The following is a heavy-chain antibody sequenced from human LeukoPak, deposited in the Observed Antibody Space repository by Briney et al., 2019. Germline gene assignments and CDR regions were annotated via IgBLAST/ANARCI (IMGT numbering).Heavy chain of an antibody. J-gene: IGHJ4*02. V-gene: IGHV3-23*01. CDR3: AKDIGVVVVAATRFDY. CDR1: GFTFSSYA. CDR2: IRGRGGRQ. Sequence: GGSLRLSCAASGFTFSSYAMSGVRQAPGKGLEWVSAIRGRGGRQYYAGSVKGRFTIYRDNSKNTLYLQMNNLRAEDTAVYYCAKDIGVVVVAATRFDYWGQGTLVTVSS. D-gene: IGHD2-15*01.